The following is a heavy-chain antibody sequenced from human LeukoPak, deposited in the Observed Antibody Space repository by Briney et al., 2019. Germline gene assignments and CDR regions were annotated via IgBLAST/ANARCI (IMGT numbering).Heavy chain of an antibody. V-gene: IGHV4-34*01. CDR3: TKNDVGDYGT. CDR2: INHSGST. Sequence: SETLSLTCAVYGGSFSGYYWSWIRQPPGKGLEWIGEINHSGSTNYNPSLKSRVTISVDTSKNQFSLKLSSVTAADTAVYYCTKNDVGDYGTWGQGTLVIVSS. J-gene: IGHJ5*02. D-gene: IGHD4-17*01. CDR1: GGSFSGYY.